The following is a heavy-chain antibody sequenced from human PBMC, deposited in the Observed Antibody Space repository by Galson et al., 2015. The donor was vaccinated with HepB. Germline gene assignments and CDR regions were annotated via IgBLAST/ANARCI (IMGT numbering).Heavy chain of an antibody. V-gene: IGHV3-64D*06. CDR2: IGISESST. CDR1: GFTFRSFA. CDR3: VRWTSQHSGYDE. D-gene: IGHD5-12*01. Sequence: SLRLSCAASGFTFRSFAMHWVRQAPGKGPEFVSGIGISESSTHYTDSVKGRLSISRDNTKNTLYLQMSSLRLEDTAVYYCVRWTSQHSGYDEWGQGTQVTVSS. J-gene: IGHJ4*02.